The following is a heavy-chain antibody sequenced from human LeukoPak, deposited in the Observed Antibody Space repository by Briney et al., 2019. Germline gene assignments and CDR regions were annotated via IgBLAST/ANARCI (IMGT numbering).Heavy chain of an antibody. V-gene: IGHV3-23*01. CDR3: AKDMGYCSGGSCYCIVVSGY. Sequence: PGGSLRLSCAASGFTFSSYAMSWVRQAPGKGLEWVSAISGIGGSTYYADSVKGRSTISRDNSKNTLYLQMNSLRAEDTAVYYCAKDMGYCSGGSCYCIVVSGYWGQGTLVTVSS. CDR1: GFTFSSYA. CDR2: ISGIGGST. D-gene: IGHD2-15*01. J-gene: IGHJ4*02.